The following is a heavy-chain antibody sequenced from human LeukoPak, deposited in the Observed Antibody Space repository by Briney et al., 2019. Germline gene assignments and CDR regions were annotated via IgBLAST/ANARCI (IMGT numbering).Heavy chain of an antibody. V-gene: IGHV4-39*07. D-gene: IGHD2-2*02. CDR1: GGFMSSSSYY. CDR2: IYYSGTT. J-gene: IGHJ4*02. CDR3: ARHCSGISCYSD. Sequence: SDTLSLTCTVSGGFMSSSSYYWGWIRQPPGKGLEWIGSIYYSGTTYYNPSLKSRVTISVDSSKNQFSLKLSSVTAADTAVYYCARHCSGISCYSDWGLGTLVTVSS.